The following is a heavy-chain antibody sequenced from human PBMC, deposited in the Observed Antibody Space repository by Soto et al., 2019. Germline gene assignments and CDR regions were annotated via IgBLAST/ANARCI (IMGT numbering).Heavy chain of an antibody. J-gene: IGHJ6*02. V-gene: IGHV3-15*01. CDR1: GITFSNAW. D-gene: IGHD2-2*01. CDR2: IKSITDGGIT. CDR3: TTDSADIVVVPATFGMDV. Sequence: GGSLRLSCAASGITFSNAWMTWVRQAPGKGLEWVGRIKSITDGGITDYAAPVKGRFTISRDDSKDTLYLQMNNLRTEDTAVYHCTTDSADIVVVPATFGMDVWGQGTTVTVSS.